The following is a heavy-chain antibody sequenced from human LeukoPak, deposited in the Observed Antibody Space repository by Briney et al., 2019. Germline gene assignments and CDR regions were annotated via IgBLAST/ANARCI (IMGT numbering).Heavy chain of an antibody. CDR2: INHSGST. CDR1: GGSFSGYY. D-gene: IGHD2-21*02. CDR3: ASFCGGDCYSPDDAFDI. V-gene: IGHV4-34*01. J-gene: IGHJ3*02. Sequence: SETLSLTCAVYGGSFSGYYWSWIRQPPGKGLEWIGEINHSGSTSYNPSLKSRVTISVDTSKNQFSLKLSSVTAADTAVYYCASFCGGDCYSPDDAFDIWGQGTMVTVSS.